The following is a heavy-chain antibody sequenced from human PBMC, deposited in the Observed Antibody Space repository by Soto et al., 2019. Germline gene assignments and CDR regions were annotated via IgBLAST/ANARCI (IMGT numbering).Heavy chain of an antibody. J-gene: IGHJ4*02. Sequence: VQLVQSGAEVKKPGSSVKVSCKASGGTFNSYAISWMRQAPGQGLEWMGGIVPIFGTTDYAQRFQGRVTITADKSTSTAYLDLSRLRSEDTAVYYCARTDNYDILTGYSNWGQGTLVTVSS. CDR2: IVPIFGTT. D-gene: IGHD3-9*01. CDR1: GGTFNSYA. V-gene: IGHV1-69*06. CDR3: ARTDNYDILTGYSN.